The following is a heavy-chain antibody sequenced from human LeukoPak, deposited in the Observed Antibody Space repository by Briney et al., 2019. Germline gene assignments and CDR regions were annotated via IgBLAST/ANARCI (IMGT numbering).Heavy chain of an antibody. CDR3: AQKGGTDH. CDR2: ISSTSGDV. CDR1: GFTFSRFG. V-gene: IGHV3-48*02. D-gene: IGHD2-15*01. J-gene: IGHJ4*02. Sequence: GGSLRLSCVASGFTFSRFGMSWVRQAPGKGLEWISHISSTSGDVYYADSVKGRFTISRDNAKNSLYLQMSSLRNEDTAIYYCAQKGGTDHWGQGTLVTVSS.